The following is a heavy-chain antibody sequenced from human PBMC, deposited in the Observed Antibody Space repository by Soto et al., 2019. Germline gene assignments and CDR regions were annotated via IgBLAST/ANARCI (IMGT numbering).Heavy chain of an antibody. J-gene: IGHJ3*01. CDR1: GFIFSSYD. CDR3: VREGPNSAFDVFDF. V-gene: IGHV3-13*01. Sequence: GSLRLSCEASGFIFSSYDMHWVRQSTEKGLEWVSAVSRGGDKTYYSESVKGRFTISRENAKNSLDLQMNTLGVGDAAVYYCVREGPNSAFDVFDFSGQGTMV. CDR2: VSRGGDKT. D-gene: IGHD5-18*01.